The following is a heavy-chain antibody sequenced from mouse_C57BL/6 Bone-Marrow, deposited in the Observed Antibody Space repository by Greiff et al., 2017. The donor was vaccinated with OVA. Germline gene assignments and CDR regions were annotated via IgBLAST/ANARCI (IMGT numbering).Heavy chain of an antibody. CDR1: GYTFTSYW. D-gene: IGHD2-4*01. Sequence: QVQLQQPGVELVRPGTSVKLSCKASGYTFTSYWMHWVKQRPGQGLEWIGVIDPSDSYTNYNQKFKGKATLTVDTSSSTAYMQLSSLTSEDSAVYYCARGRLRRFAYWGQGTLVTVSA. CDR3: ARGRLRRFAY. V-gene: IGHV1-59*01. J-gene: IGHJ3*01. CDR2: IDPSDSYT.